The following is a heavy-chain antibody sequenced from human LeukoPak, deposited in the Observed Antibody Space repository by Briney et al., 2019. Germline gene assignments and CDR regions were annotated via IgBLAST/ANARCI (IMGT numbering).Heavy chain of an antibody. V-gene: IGHV3-74*01. CDR3: ARVVTTSED. CDR1: GFTFSSYW. J-gene: IGHJ4*02. D-gene: IGHD1-14*01. CDR2: INSDGSNT. Sequence: PGGSLRLSCAASGFTFSSYWMHWVRQAPGKGLMWVSRINSDGSNTSYADSVKGRFMISRDNAKNTLYLQMNSLRAEDTAVYYCARVVTTSEDWGQGTLVTVSS.